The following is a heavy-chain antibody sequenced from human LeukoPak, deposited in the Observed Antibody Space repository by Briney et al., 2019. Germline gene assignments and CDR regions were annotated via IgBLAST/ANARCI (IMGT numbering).Heavy chain of an antibody. Sequence: SVKVSCKASRGTFSSYAIRWVRQAPGQGLEWMGGIIPIFGTANYAQKFQGRVTITADESTSTAYMELSSLRAEDPAVYYCARNPVSYYYYMDVWGKGTTVTVSS. D-gene: IGHD5/OR15-5a*01. CDR2: IIPIFGTA. CDR3: ARNPVSYYYYMDV. V-gene: IGHV1-69*01. J-gene: IGHJ6*03. CDR1: RGTFSSYA.